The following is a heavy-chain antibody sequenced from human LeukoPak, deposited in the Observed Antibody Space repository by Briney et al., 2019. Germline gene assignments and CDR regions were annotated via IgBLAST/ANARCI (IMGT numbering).Heavy chain of an antibody. Sequence: GRSLRLSCAASGFTFDDYAMHWVRQAPGKGLEWASGISWNSGSIGYADSVKGRFTISRDNAKNSLYLQMNSLGAEDTAVFYCARDSHDAFDVWGQGTMVTVSS. J-gene: IGHJ3*01. CDR1: GFTFDDYA. V-gene: IGHV3-9*01. CDR3: ARDSHDAFDV. CDR2: ISWNSGSI.